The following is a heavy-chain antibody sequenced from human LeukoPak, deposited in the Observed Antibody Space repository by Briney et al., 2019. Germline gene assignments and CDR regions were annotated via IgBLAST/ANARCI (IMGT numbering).Heavy chain of an antibody. CDR2: ICSGGNT. D-gene: IGHD1-1*01. Sequence: SSETLSLTCTVSGGSVSSSYYWGWIRQPPGKGLEWIGSICSGGNTCYNPSLKSRVTISADSSKNQFSLKLTSVTAADTAVYFCARDGPWKSDCWGQGTLVTVSS. CDR1: GGSVSSSYY. J-gene: IGHJ4*02. CDR3: ARDGPWKSDC. V-gene: IGHV4-39*02.